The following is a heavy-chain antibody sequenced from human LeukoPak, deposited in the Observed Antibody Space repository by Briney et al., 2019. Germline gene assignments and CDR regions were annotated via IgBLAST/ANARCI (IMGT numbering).Heavy chain of an antibody. CDR3: ARDISGYTINDWFRGYYFDF. V-gene: IGHV3-23*01. CDR2: IGGTGGNT. Sequence: PGGSLRLSCAASGFTFSTYALSWVRQAPGKGLEWVSSIGGTGGNTYYADPVKGRFTISRDNFKNTLYLEMSSLRAEDTAIYYCARDISGYTINDWFRGYYFDFWGQGTLVTVSS. CDR1: GFTFSTYA. J-gene: IGHJ4*02. D-gene: IGHD5-12*01.